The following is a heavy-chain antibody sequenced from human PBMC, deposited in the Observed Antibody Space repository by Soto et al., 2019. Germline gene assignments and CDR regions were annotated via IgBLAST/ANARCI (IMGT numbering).Heavy chain of an antibody. V-gene: IGHV4-4*02. CDR3: ARDTGSYYLDS. Sequence: SENLSLPCAVSGGSISSSNWWSWVRQPPGKGLEWIGEIYHSGSTNYNPSLKSRVTISVDKSKNQFSLKLTSVTAADTAVYYCARDTGSYYLDSWGQGSLVTVSS. D-gene: IGHD1-26*01. CDR2: IYHSGST. J-gene: IGHJ4*01. CDR1: GGSISSSNW.